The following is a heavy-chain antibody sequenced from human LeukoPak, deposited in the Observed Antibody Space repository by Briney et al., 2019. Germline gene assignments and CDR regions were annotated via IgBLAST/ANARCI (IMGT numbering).Heavy chain of an antibody. CDR2: ISWDGGST. J-gene: IGHJ4*02. CDR1: GFTFDDYA. V-gene: IGHV3-43D*03. CDR3: ASGMRVGPNI. Sequence: PGGSLRLSCAASGFTFDDYAMHWVRQAPGKGLEWVSLISWDGGSTYYADSVKGRFTISRDNAKNSLYLQMNSLRAEDTAVYYCASGMRVGPNIWGQGTLVTVSS. D-gene: IGHD1-26*01.